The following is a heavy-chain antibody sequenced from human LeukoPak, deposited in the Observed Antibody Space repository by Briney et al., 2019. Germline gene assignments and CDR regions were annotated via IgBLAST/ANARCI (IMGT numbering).Heavy chain of an antibody. Sequence: GESLKISCQGSGYSFSSYWIGWVRQMPGKGLEGMGIIYPGDSDTRYSPSFQGQVTISADNFISTACLQWSSLKASNTAMYYGARGGIVGSAFDYWGQGTLVTVSS. V-gene: IGHV5-51*01. D-gene: IGHD1-26*01. J-gene: IGHJ4*02. CDR2: IYPGDSDT. CDR1: GYSFSSYW. CDR3: ARGGIVGSAFDY.